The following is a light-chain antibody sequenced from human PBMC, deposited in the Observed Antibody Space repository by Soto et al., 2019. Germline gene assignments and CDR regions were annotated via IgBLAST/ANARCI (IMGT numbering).Light chain of an antibody. J-gene: IGKJ4*01. CDR3: QQSYSVPLT. Sequence: DTQMTQSPSSLSASVGDRVTIICRASQFMSTYLNWYQLKPGRAPKLLIYAASSVQSGVPSRFSGSASGTDFTLTITNLLPEDSATYSCQQSYSVPLTFGGGTKVEI. CDR1: QFMSTY. V-gene: IGKV1-39*01. CDR2: AAS.